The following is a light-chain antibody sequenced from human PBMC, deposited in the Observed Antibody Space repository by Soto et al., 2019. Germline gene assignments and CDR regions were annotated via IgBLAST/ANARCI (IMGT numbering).Light chain of an antibody. CDR2: DVS. CDR3: QQRSNWPGT. Sequence: EIVLTQSPGTLSLSPGERATLSCRTSQSVSDNQLAWYQQKPGQAPRLLIYDVSSRATTIPDRFSGSGSGTDFTLTISSLEPEDFAVYYCQQRSNWPGTFGQGTKVDIK. CDR1: QSVSDNQ. J-gene: IGKJ1*01. V-gene: IGKV3D-20*02.